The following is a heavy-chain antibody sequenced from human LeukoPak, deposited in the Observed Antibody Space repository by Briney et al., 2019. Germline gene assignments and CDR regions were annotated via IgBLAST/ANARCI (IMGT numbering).Heavy chain of an antibody. CDR3: ARPYYYDSRIDP. CDR2: IYHSGST. CDR1: GYSISSGYY. Sequence: SETLSLTCTVSGYSISSGYYWGWIRQPPGKGLEWIGSIYHSGSTYYNPSLKSRVTMSADTSKNQLSLKLSSVTAADTAVYYCARPYYYDSRIDPWGQGILVTVSS. D-gene: IGHD3-22*01. V-gene: IGHV4-38-2*02. J-gene: IGHJ5*02.